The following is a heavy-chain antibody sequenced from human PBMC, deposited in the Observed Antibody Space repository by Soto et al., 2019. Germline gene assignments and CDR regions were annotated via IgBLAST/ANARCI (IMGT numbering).Heavy chain of an antibody. V-gene: IGHV3-23*01. Sequence: EEQLLESGGGLVQPGESLRLSCAASAFTFSSSAMNWVRQTPGKGLEWVSLISDSGDRTHYADSVRGRFSISRDNSKNTLYLQMYSLRAEDTAVYYCAKSLNINWKNWFDPWGQGTLVTVSS. CDR2: ISDSGDRT. D-gene: IGHD1-1*01. CDR3: AKSLNINWKNWFDP. CDR1: AFTFSSSA. J-gene: IGHJ5*02.